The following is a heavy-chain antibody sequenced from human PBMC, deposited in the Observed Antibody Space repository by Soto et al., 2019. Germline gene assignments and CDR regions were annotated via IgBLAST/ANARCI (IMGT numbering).Heavy chain of an antibody. J-gene: IGHJ4*02. V-gene: IGHV3-74*01. CDR3: VRDSHGDY. CDR2: XXXXXXT. Sequence: EVQLVESGGGLVQPGGSLRLSCAGSGFTFSNYWMHWVRQAPGKGLXWVXXXXXXXXTXXXDSXRGRFTISRDNAENTXXXXXXXXXXXXXXXXXCVRDSHGDYWGQGTLVTVSS. CDR1: GFTFSNYW. D-gene: IGHD3-22*01.